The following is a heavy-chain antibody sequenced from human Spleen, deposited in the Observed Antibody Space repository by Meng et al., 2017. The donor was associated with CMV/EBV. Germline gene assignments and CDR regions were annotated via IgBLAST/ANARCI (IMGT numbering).Heavy chain of an antibody. J-gene: IGHJ4*02. CDR2: ISSSSSYI. D-gene: IGHD2-15*01. V-gene: IGHV3-21*01. CDR3: ARELGGYCSGGSCNYFDY. CDR1: GFTFSSYS. Sequence: EVQLVESGGXLVKPGGSLRLSCAASGFTFSSYSMNWVRQAPGKGLEWVSSISSSSSYIYYADSVKGRFTISRDNAKNSLYLQMNSLRAEDTAVYYCARELGGYCSGGSCNYFDYWGQGTLVTVSS.